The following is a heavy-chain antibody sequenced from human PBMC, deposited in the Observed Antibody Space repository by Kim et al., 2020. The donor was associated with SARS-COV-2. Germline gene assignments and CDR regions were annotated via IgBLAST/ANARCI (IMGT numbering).Heavy chain of an antibody. D-gene: IGHD2-2*01. V-gene: IGHV4-4*07. J-gene: IGHJ4*02. Sequence: NNKPTPKSRVTMSGDTSKNQFSLKLTSVTAADTAVYYCARREAGANYFDSWGQGTLVTVSS. CDR3: ARREAGANYFDS.